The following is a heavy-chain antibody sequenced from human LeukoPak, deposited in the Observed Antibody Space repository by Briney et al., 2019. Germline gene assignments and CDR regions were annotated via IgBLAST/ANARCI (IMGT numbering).Heavy chain of an antibody. CDR3: ARDSGSWSEDY. Sequence: ASVTVSCTASGYTFTSNKMHWVRQAPGQGLEWIGIINPSDGWTSYAQKFQGRVTMTRDTSTGTVYMDLSSLRSEDTAVYYCARDSGSWSEDYWGQGTLVTVSS. CDR1: GYTFTSNK. V-gene: IGHV1-46*01. J-gene: IGHJ4*02. CDR2: INPSDGWT. D-gene: IGHD6-13*01.